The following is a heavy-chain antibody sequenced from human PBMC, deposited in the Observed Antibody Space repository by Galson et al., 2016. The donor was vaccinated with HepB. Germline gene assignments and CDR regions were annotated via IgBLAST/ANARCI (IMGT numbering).Heavy chain of an antibody. CDR2: MNPTSGGT. CDR3: AKESIAQPGALDI. J-gene: IGHJ4*02. D-gene: IGHD6-13*01. Sequence: SVKVSCKASGYSLTDYYLHWVRQAPGQGLEWMGRMNPTSGGTKFADNFHDRVTLTRDTSTNTAYMELTRVTSDDTGLYYWAKESIAQPGALDIWGQGTLVTVSS. V-gene: IGHV1-2*05. CDR1: GYSLTDYY.